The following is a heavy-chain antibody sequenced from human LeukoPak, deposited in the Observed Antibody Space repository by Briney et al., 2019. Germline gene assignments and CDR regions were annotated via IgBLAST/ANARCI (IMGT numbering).Heavy chain of an antibody. CDR3: AKDQIGWAPGYVSGPLDQ. J-gene: IGHJ4*02. D-gene: IGHD6-19*01. CDR2: ISYDGSNK. V-gene: IGHV3-30*18. CDR1: GFTFSSYG. Sequence: PGGSLRLSCAASGFTFSSYGMHWVRQAPGKGLEWVAVISYDGSNKYYADSVKGRFTISRDNSKNTVYLQMTSLRTEDTAVYYCAKDQIGWAPGYVSGPLDQWGQGTLVTVSS.